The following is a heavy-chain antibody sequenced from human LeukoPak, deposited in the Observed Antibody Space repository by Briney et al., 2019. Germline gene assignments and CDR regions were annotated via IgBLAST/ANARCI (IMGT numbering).Heavy chain of an antibody. CDR3: ARVRHRYNWNDPVGY. V-gene: IGHV1-8*01. CDR1: GYTFTSYD. J-gene: IGHJ4*02. D-gene: IGHD1-20*01. Sequence: ASVKVSCKASGYTFTSYDVNWVRQATGQGLEWMGWMNPISGDTGYALKFQGRVTMSRNTSISTAYMELGSLRSEDTALYYCARVRHRYNWNDPVGYWGQGTLVTVSS. CDR2: MNPISGDT.